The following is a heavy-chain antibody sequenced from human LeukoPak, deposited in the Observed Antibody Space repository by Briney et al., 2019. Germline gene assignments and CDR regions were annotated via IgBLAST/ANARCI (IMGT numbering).Heavy chain of an antibody. V-gene: IGHV1-69*05. J-gene: IGHJ4*02. CDR2: IIPTFDTT. Sequence: SVKVSCKASGGTFSSYAISWVRRAPGQGLEWMGRIIPTFDTTIYAQKFQGRLTITTDESRNTAYMDLSSLRSEDTAVYYCARGRYSGYDMDYWGQGTLVTVSS. CDR1: GGTFSSYA. CDR3: ARGRYSGYDMDY. D-gene: IGHD5-12*01.